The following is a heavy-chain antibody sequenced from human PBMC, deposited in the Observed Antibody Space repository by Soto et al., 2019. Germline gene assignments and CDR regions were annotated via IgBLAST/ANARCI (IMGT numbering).Heavy chain of an antibody. CDR3: ARDSYDSSGYYYGIDS. CDR2: INTDGSSR. CDR1: GFTFSGYW. D-gene: IGHD3-22*01. Sequence: GGSLRLSCAASGFTFSGYWMHWVREAPGKGLLWVARINTDGSSRSYAESVKGRFTVSRDNAKNTLYLQMDSLRAEDTAVYYCARDSYDSSGYYYGIDSWGQGTLVTVS. J-gene: IGHJ4*02. V-gene: IGHV3-74*01.